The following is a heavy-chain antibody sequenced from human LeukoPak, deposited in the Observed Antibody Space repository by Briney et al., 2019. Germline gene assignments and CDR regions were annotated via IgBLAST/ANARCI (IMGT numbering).Heavy chain of an antibody. V-gene: IGHV3-48*03. D-gene: IGHD3-10*02. Sequence: GGSLRLSCAASGFTFSSYEMNWVRQALGKGLEWVSYISSSGSTIYYADFVKGRFTISRDNAKNSLYLQMNSLRAEDTAVYYCAELGITMIGGVWGKGTTVTISS. CDR3: AELGITMIGGV. CDR1: GFTFSSYE. J-gene: IGHJ6*04. CDR2: ISSSGSTI.